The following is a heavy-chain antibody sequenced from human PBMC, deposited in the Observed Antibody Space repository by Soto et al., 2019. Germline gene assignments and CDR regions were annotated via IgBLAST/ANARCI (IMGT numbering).Heavy chain of an antibody. CDR2: IWYDGSNK. D-gene: IGHD2-2*01. CDR1: GFTFSSYG. J-gene: IGHJ6*02. Sequence: PGGSLRLSCAASGFTFSSYGMHWVRQAPGKGLEWVAVIWYDGSNKYYADSVKGRFTISRDNSKNTLYLQMNSLRAEDTAVYYCAREGLVALEVVPAANYYNGMDVWGQWTTVTVSS. V-gene: IGHV3-33*01. CDR3: AREGLVALEVVPAANYYNGMDV.